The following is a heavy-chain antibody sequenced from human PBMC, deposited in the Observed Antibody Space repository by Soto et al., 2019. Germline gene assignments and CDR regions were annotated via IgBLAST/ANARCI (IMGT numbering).Heavy chain of an antibody. J-gene: IGHJ6*02. V-gene: IGHV3-7*03. Sequence: EVQLVESGGGLVQPGGSLRLSCAVSGFTFSNYWMSWVRQAPGKGLEWVANIKQDGSEKSYVDSVKGRCTISRDNAKNSRFLQMNSLRTEETAVYYCARDKPGRSAIFGPDYYDYPMDVWGQGTTVTVSS. D-gene: IGHD3-3*01. CDR3: ARDKPGRSAIFGPDYYDYPMDV. CDR2: IKQDGSEK. CDR1: GFTFSNYW.